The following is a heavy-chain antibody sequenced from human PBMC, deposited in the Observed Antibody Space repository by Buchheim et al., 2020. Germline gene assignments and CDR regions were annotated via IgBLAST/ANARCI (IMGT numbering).Heavy chain of an antibody. CDR2: IYYSGST. J-gene: IGHJ6*02. CDR1: GGSISSGGYY. CDR3: ARDSSTEYYYYYGMDV. V-gene: IGHV4-31*03. D-gene: IGHD2/OR15-2a*01. Sequence: QMQLQESSPGLVKPSQTLSLTCTVSGGSISSGGYYWSWIRQHPGKGLEWIGYIYYSGSTYYNPSLKSRVTISVDTSKNQFSLKRSSGTAAGTAVYYCARDSSTEYYYYYGMDVWGQGTT.